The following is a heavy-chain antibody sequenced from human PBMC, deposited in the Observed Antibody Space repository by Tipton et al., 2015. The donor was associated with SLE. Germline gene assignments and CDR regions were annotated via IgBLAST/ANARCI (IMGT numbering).Heavy chain of an antibody. V-gene: IGHV3-23*01. CDR2: ISGSGGTT. D-gene: IGHD1/OR15-1a*01. CDR1: GFTFSNYA. Sequence: SLRLSCAASGFTFSNYAMSWVRQAPGKGLEWVSRISGSGGTTYYADSVKGLFTISRDNSKNTLFLLMNSLRAEDTAVYYCAKGSVNWNTWGQGTLVTVSS. CDR3: AKGSVNWNT. J-gene: IGHJ5*02.